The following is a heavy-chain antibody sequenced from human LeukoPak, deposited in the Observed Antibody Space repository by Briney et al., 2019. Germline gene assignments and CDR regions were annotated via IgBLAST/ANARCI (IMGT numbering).Heavy chain of an antibody. J-gene: IGHJ5*02. D-gene: IGHD2-15*01. CDR1: GGSISSYY. CDR3: ARGPSGAFGFDP. CDR2: IYSNGHP. Sequence: SETLSLTRTVSGGSISSYYWSWLRQPAGKGLEWIGRIYSNGHPNYNPPLQRRVTMSVDTSKNQVSLRLPPVTAADTAVYYCARGPSGAFGFDPWGQGTLVIVSS. V-gene: IGHV4-4*07.